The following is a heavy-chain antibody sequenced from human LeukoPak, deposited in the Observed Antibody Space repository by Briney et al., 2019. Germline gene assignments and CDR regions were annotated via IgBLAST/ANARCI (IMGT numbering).Heavy chain of an antibody. D-gene: IGHD1-26*01. CDR3: ARARYSGSYYGDFDY. CDR1: GFTFSSYT. V-gene: IGHV3-30-3*01. J-gene: IGHJ4*02. CDR2: ISYDESTK. Sequence: PGGSLRLSCAASGFTFSSYTMNWVRQAPGKGLEWVALISYDESTKYYADSVKGRFTISRDNSKNTLYLQMNSLRAEDTAVYYCARARYSGSYYGDFDYWGQGTLVTVSS.